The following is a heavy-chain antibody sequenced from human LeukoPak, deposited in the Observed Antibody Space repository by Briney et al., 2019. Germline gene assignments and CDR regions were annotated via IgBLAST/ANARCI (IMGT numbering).Heavy chain of an antibody. CDR3: AKTEGSGIAEAGYYFDY. CDR1: GFTFSSYA. D-gene: IGHD6-19*01. Sequence: HPGGSLRLSCAASGFTFSSYAMSWVRQAPGKGLEWVSAISGSGGSTYYADSVKGRFTISRDNSKNTLYLQMNSLRAEDTAVYYCAKTEGSGIAEAGYYFDYWGQGTLVTVSS. CDR2: ISGSGGST. J-gene: IGHJ4*02. V-gene: IGHV3-23*01.